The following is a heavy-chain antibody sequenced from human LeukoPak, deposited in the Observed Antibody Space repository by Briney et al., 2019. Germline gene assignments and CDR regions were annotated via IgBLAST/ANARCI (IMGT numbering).Heavy chain of an antibody. Sequence: SETLSLTCAVYGGSLSGYFWTWIRQPPGKRLEWIGDIYHSGSANNNPSLRSRVTLPVDKSKQQFSLTLSSVTAADTAVYYCARGWGMATTNWGYWGQGTLVTVSS. CDR1: GGSLSGYF. D-gene: IGHD5-24*01. J-gene: IGHJ4*02. CDR3: ARGWGMATTNWGY. CDR2: IYHSGSA. V-gene: IGHV4-34*01.